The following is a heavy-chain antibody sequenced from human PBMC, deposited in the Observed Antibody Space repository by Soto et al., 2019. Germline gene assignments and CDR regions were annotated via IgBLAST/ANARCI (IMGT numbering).Heavy chain of an antibody. D-gene: IGHD3-3*01. CDR1: GFTVSSNY. Sequence: GGSLRLSCAASGFTVSSNYMSWVRQAPGKGLEWVGRIKSKAEAATRDFAAPVKGRFAISRDDSKNTVFLQMNSLKIEDSGVYYCASGTGKSDFDYWGLGILVTVS. CDR3: ASGTGKSDFDY. J-gene: IGHJ4*02. V-gene: IGHV3-15*01. CDR2: IKSKAEAATR.